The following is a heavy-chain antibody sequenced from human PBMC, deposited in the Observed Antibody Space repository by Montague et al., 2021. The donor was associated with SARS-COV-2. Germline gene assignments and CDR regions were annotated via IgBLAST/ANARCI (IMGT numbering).Heavy chain of an antibody. V-gene: IGHV3-7*01. J-gene: IGHJ4*02. CDR3: ARGPSSSWYFEY. D-gene: IGHD6-13*01. CDR2: IKQDGSEK. CDR1: GFSFSSYG. Sequence: SLRLSCAASGFSFSSYGMSWVRQAPGKGLEWVSNIKQDGSEKYYVDSVKGRFTISRDNAKHSLYLQMNSLRAEDTAVYYCARGPSSSWYFEYWGQGTLVTVSA.